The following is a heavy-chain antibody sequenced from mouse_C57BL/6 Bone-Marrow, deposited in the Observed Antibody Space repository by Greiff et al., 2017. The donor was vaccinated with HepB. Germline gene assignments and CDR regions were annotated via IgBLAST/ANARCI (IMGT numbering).Heavy chain of an antibody. D-gene: IGHD1-1*01. CDR2: LYPRDGST. CDR1: GYTFTSYD. CDR3: ARPPYYYGSSYWYFDV. V-gene: IGHV1-85*01. Sequence: VQLQQSGPELVKPGASVKLSCKASGYTFTSYDINWVKQRPGQGLEWIGWLYPRDGSTKYNEKFKGKATLTVDTSSSTAYMELHSQTSEDSAVYFGARPPYYYGSSYWYFDVWGTGTTVTVSS. J-gene: IGHJ1*03.